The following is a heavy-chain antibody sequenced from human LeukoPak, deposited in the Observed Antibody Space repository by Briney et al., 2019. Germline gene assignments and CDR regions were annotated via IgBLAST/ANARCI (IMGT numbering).Heavy chain of an antibody. Sequence: GGSLRLSCAASGFTFSSYSMNWVRKAPGKGLDWVSSISIISSYIYYADSVKGRFTISRDNAKNSLYLQMNSLRAEDTAVYYCARDRSAWDYYDAPGHWGQGTLVTVSS. D-gene: IGHD3-22*01. CDR3: ARDRSAWDYYDAPGH. J-gene: IGHJ4*02. CDR2: ISIISSYI. CDR1: GFTFSSYS. V-gene: IGHV3-21*01.